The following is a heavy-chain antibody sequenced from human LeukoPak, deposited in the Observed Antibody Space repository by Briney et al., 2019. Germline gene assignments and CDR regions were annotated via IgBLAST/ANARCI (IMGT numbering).Heavy chain of an antibody. CDR2: IYTGGNT. J-gene: IGHJ4*02. D-gene: IGHD2-2*01. CDR1: GVSASTYH. V-gene: IGHV3-53*01. Sequence: GGSLRLSCAASGVSASTYHISWVRQAPGKGREWGSVIYTGGNTYYTDSVKGRFTISRDNSKNTLYLQMNSLMAEDTAVYYCARLPAHCRSTSCYSDNWGQGTLVSVSS. CDR3: ARLPAHCRSTSCYSDN.